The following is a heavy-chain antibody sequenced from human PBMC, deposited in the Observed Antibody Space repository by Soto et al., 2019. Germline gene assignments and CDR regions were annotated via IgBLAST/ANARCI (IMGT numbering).Heavy chain of an antibody. Sequence: QVHLVQSGAEVKKPGASVKVSSKASGYTFTSYGITWVRQAPGQGLEWLGWISAHNGNTDYAQTLQGRVIVTRDTATSTAYMELRSLRSDDTAVYYCARGRYGDYWGQGALFTVSS. CDR2: ISAHNGNT. CDR3: ARGRYGDY. CDR1: GYTFTSYG. J-gene: IGHJ4*02. V-gene: IGHV1-18*01. D-gene: IGHD1-1*01.